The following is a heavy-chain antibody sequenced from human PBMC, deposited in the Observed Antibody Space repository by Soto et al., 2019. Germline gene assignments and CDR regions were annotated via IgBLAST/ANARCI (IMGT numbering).Heavy chain of an antibody. CDR3: AKDGGWTSAVAGLFDY. V-gene: IGHV3-23*01. CDR2: ISDSGGST. CDR1: VSTFSRDD. Sequence: EVHLLEYGGGLVQPGGSLRPSCVASVSTFSRDDMSWVRQAPGRGLEWVSGISDSGGSTYYADSVKGRFTISRDNAKNTLYLQMKSLRVEDTALYYCAKDGGWTSAVAGLFDYWGPGTQVTVSS. J-gene: IGHJ4*02. D-gene: IGHD6-19*01.